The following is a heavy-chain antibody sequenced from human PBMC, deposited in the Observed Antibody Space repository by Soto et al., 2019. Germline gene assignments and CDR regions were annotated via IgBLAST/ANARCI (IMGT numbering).Heavy chain of an antibody. D-gene: IGHD6-19*01. CDR1: GFTFSNAW. V-gene: IGHV3-15*07. Sequence: GSLRLSCAASGFTFSNAWRNWVRQAPGKGLELVGLIKSKIHGGTIDYAAPVKGRFTISRDDSKNTLYLQMNSLETEDTAVYYCTTNGAVASLSTFDYWGQGTLVTVSS. CDR2: IKSKIHGGTI. J-gene: IGHJ4*01. CDR3: TTNGAVASLSTFDY.